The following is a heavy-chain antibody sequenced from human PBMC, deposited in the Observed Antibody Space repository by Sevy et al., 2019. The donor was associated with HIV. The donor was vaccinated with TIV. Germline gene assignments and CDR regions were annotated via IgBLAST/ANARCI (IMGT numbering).Heavy chain of an antibody. CDR1: GGTFSSYA. CDR2: IIPIFDTA. V-gene: IGHV1-69*06. Sequence: ASVNVSCKASGGTFSSYAISWVRQAPGQGLEWMGGIIPIFDTANYAQKFQGRVTITADKSTSTAYMELSSLRSEDTAVYYCARVSGGTVGYMDVWGKGTTVTVSS. D-gene: IGHD2-15*01. CDR3: ARVSGGTVGYMDV. J-gene: IGHJ6*03.